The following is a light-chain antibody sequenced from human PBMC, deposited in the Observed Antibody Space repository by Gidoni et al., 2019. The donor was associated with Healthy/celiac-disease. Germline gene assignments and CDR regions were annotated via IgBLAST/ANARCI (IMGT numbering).Light chain of an antibody. CDR2: SNN. CDR1: SSNIGSTP. Sequence: QSVLTQPPSASGTPGQRVTISCSGSSSNIGSTPVNWYQQLPGTAPKLLIYSNNQRPSGVPDRFSGSKSGTSASLAISGLQSEDAADYYCAAWDDSLNAWVFGGGTKLTVL. CDR3: AAWDDSLNAWV. V-gene: IGLV1-44*01. J-gene: IGLJ3*02.